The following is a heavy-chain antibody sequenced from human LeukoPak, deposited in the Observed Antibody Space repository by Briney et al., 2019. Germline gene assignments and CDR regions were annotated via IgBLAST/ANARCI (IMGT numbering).Heavy chain of an antibody. J-gene: IGHJ4*02. CDR1: GGSFSGYY. D-gene: IGHD3-22*01. CDR2: IYYSGST. CDR3: ARHTDDSSGTYFDY. Sequence: SETLSLTCAVYGGSFSGYYWSWIRQPPGKGLEWIGSIYYSGSTYYNPSLKSRVTISVDTSKNQFSLKLSSVTAADTAVYYCARHTDDSSGTYFDYWGQGTLVTVSS. V-gene: IGHV4-34*01.